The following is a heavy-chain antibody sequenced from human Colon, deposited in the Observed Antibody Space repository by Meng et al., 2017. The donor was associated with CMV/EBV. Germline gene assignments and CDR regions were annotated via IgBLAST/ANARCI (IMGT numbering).Heavy chain of an antibody. CDR3: AKDLAFGIVNPFGQ. Sequence: SESAFGSYAVSWVHQAPGKGLEWVSKISAGGGGTYFSDSVKGRFSISRDNSKNTVYLQMNSLKAEDTAVYYCAKDLAFGIVNPFGQWGQGTLVTVSS. CDR1: ESAFGSYA. V-gene: IGHV3-23*01. J-gene: IGHJ4*02. D-gene: IGHD3-3*01. CDR2: ISAGGGGT.